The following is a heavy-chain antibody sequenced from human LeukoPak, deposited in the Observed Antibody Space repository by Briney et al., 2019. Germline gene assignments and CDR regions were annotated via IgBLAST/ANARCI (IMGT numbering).Heavy chain of an antibody. J-gene: IGHJ4*02. CDR2: IYPGDSGT. CDR1: GYSFPTYW. V-gene: IGHV5-51*01. D-gene: IGHD2-2*01. CDR3: ARRPYCTTTSCYDFDY. Sequence: GESLKISCQGSGYSFPTYWIGWVRQMPGKGLEWMGIIYPGDSGTRYSPSFQGQVTISADKSISTAYLQWSSLKASDSAMYYCARRPYCTTTSCYDFDYWGQGTLVTVSS.